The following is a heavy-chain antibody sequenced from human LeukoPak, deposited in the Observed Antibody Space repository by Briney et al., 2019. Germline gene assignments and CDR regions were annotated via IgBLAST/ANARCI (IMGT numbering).Heavy chain of an antibody. J-gene: IGHJ3*02. CDR3: ARARSYSGSYHDAFDI. D-gene: IGHD1-26*01. CDR2: ISSSSSYI. CDR1: GFTFSSYS. V-gene: IGHV3-21*01. Sequence: GGSLRLSCAASGFTFSSYSMNWVRQAPGKGLEWVSSISSSSSYIYYADSVKGRFTIFRDNAKNSLYLEMDSLTDEDTAVYYCARARSYSGSYHDAFDIWGQGTVVTVSS.